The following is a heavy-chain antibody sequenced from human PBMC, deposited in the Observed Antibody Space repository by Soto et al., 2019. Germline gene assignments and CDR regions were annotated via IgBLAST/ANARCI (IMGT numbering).Heavy chain of an antibody. D-gene: IGHD1-7*01. CDR1: GFTFSSYS. CDR2: ITSSSAFL. Sequence: EVQLVESGGGLVKPGGSLRLSCAASGFTFSSYSMIWVRQAPGKGLEWVSSITSSSAFLYYADSLKGRFTISRDNARNSLYLQMHSLRAEDTAVYYCARETASGTTNLDYWGQGTLVTVSS. V-gene: IGHV3-21*01. J-gene: IGHJ4*02. CDR3: ARETASGTTNLDY.